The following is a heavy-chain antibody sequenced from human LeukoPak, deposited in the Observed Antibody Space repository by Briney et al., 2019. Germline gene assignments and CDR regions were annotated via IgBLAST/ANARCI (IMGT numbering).Heavy chain of an antibody. CDR3: ARDFRDGYSPGFDP. CDR1: GDSVSSNSAA. D-gene: IGHD5-24*01. V-gene: IGHV6-1*01. CDR2: TYFRSKWFN. Sequence: SQTLSLTCAISGDSVSSNSAAWNWIRHSPSRGLEWLGRTYFRSKWFNDYAVSVKGRITINPDTSKNQFSLQLNSVTPEDTAVYYCARDFRDGYSPGFDPWGQGTLVTVSS. J-gene: IGHJ5*02.